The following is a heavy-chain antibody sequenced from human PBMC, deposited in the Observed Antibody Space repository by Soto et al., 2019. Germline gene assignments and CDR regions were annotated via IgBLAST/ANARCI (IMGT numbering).Heavy chain of an antibody. CDR2: IYYSGST. CDR3: ARLGRGGSGWYLSWFDP. Sequence: SETLSLTCTVSGGSIISYYWSWIRQPPGKGLEWIGYIYYSGSTNYNPSLKSRVTISVDTSKNQFSLKLSSVTAADTAVYYCARLGRGGSGWYLSWFDPWGQGTLVTVSS. J-gene: IGHJ5*02. V-gene: IGHV4-59*01. CDR1: GGSIISYY. D-gene: IGHD6-19*01.